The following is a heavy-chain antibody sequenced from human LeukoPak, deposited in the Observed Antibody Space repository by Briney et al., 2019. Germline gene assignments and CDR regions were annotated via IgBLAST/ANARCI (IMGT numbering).Heavy chain of an antibody. CDR2: IKQDGSEK. CDR3: VRVNAYYYDSSPS. V-gene: IGHV3-7*01. Sequence: PGGSLRLSCAASGFTFSRYWMTWVRQAPGKGLEWVANIKQDGSEKYYVDSVKGRFTISRDNAKNSLYLQMNSLRAEDTAVYYCVRVNAYYYDSSPSWGQGTLVIVSS. CDR1: GFTFSRYW. J-gene: IGHJ4*02. D-gene: IGHD3-22*01.